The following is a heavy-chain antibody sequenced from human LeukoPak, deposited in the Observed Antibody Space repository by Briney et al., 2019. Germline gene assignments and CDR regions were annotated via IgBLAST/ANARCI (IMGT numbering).Heavy chain of an antibody. D-gene: IGHD3-9*01. CDR2: ISAYNGNT. J-gene: IGHJ5*02. CDR1: GYTFTSYG. Sequence: ASVKVSCKASGYTFTSYGISWVRQAPGQGLEWMGWISAYNGNTNYAQKLQGRVTMTTDTSTSTAYMELRSLRSDDTAVYYCARDYDILTGYYVSDPWGQGTLVTVSS. V-gene: IGHV1-18*01. CDR3: ARDYDILTGYYVSDP.